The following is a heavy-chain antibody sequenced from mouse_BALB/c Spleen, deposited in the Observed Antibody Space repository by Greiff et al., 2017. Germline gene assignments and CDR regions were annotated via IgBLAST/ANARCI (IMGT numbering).Heavy chain of an antibody. CDR1: GYAFTNYL. Sequence: VQLQQSGAELLRPGTSVKVSCKASGYAFTNYLIEWVKQRPGQGLEWIGVINPGSGGTNYNEKFKGKATLTADKSSSTAYMQLSSLTSDDSAVYFCARVTTARAYWGQGTLVTVSA. CDR2: INPGSGGT. CDR3: ARVTTARAY. D-gene: IGHD1-2*01. J-gene: IGHJ3*01. V-gene: IGHV1-54*01.